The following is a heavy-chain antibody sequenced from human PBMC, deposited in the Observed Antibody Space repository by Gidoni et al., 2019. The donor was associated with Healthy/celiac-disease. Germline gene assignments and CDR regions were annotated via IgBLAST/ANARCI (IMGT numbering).Heavy chain of an antibody. CDR1: GYTFTSYE. D-gene: IGHD2-8*01. V-gene: IGHV1-8*01. Sequence: QVQLVQSGAEVKKPGASVKVSCKASGYTFTSYEINCVRQATGQGLEGMGWMNPNSGNTGYAQKFQGRVTMTRNTSISTAYMELSSLRSEDTAVYYCASVGRYCTNGVCYTYWFDPWGQGTLVTVSS. CDR2: MNPNSGNT. CDR3: ASVGRYCTNGVCYTYWFDP. J-gene: IGHJ5*02.